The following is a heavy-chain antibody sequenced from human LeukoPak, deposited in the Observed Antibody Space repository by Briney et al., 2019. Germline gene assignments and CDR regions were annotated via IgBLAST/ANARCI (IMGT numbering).Heavy chain of an antibody. CDR3: ARDLSDFAIGY. CDR2: IYHSGST. D-gene: IGHD3-3*01. V-gene: IGHV4-38-2*02. J-gene: IGHJ4*02. Sequence: PSETLSLTCTVSGYSISSGYYWGWIRQPPGKGLEWIGSIYHSGSTYYNPSLKSRVTISVDTSKNQFSLKLSSVTAADTAVYYCARDLSDFAIGYWGQGTLVTVSS. CDR1: GYSISSGYY.